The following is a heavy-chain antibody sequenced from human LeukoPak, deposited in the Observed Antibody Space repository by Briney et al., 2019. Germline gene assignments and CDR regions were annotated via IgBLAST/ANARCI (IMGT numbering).Heavy chain of an antibody. CDR2: VSYDEINK. J-gene: IGHJ6*02. CDR1: GFSFGTYA. D-gene: IGHD5-18*01. V-gene: IGHV3-30*09. Sequence: GGSLRLSCVASGFSFGTYAIHGVHQAPGKGLEWLSVVSYDEINKYYADSVKGRFAISRDNSKNTLYLQMNNLRPEDTAVYYCVRVNGAGRAMVIHGMDVWGQGTTVTVSS. CDR3: VRVNGAGRAMVIHGMDV.